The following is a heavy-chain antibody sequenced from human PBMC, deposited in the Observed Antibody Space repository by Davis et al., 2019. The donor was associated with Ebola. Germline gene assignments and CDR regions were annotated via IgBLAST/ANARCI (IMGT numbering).Heavy chain of an antibody. D-gene: IGHD4-17*01. Sequence: ASVKVSCRASGYTFTSYGISWVRQAPGQGLEWMGWISAYNGNTNYAQKLQGRVTMTTDTSTSTAYMELRSLRSDDTAVYYCARAYHYGDYNDYWGQGTLVTVSS. CDR3: ARAYHYGDYNDY. CDR2: ISAYNGNT. J-gene: IGHJ4*02. V-gene: IGHV1-18*01. CDR1: GYTFTSYG.